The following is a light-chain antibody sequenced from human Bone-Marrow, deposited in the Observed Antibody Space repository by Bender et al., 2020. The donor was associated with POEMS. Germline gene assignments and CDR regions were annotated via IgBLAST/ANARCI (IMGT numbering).Light chain of an antibody. CDR2: EVT. CDR3: CSYAGSSTWV. J-gene: IGLJ3*02. CDR1: SSDVGGYNS. V-gene: IGLV2-8*01. Sequence: QSALTQPPSASGSPGQSVTISCTGTSSDVGGYNSVSWYQQHPGKAPRLMISEVTKRPSGVSNRFSASKSGNMASLTISGLQADDEADYYCCSYAGSSTWVFGGGTTLTVL.